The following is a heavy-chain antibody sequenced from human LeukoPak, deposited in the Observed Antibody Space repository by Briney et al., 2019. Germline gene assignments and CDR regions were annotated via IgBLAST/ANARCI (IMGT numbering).Heavy chain of an antibody. CDR1: GFTFSSYA. CDR3: ARAFDY. Sequence: GGSLRLSCAASGFTFSSYAMHWVRQAPGKGLEYVSAISSNGGSTYYANSVKGRFTISRDNSKNTLYLQMGSLRAQDMAVYYCARAFDYWGQGTLVTVSS. V-gene: IGHV3-64*01. CDR2: ISSNGGST. J-gene: IGHJ4*02.